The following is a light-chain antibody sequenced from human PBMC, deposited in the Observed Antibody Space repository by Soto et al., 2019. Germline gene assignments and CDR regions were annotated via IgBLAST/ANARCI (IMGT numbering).Light chain of an antibody. V-gene: IGLV1-44*01. CDR3: AAWDDSLNGVI. J-gene: IGLJ2*01. CDR1: SSNIGRNT. Sequence: QSVLTQPPSASGTPGQRVTISCSGSSSNIGRNTVHWYQHLPGTAPKLLIYSNHQRPSGVTDRFSGSKSGTSASLAISGLQSDDEADYYCAAWDDSLNGVIFGGGTQLTV. CDR2: SNH.